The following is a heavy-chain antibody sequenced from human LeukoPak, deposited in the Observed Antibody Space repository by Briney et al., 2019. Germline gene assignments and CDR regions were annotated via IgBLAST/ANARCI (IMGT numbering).Heavy chain of an antibody. D-gene: IGHD3-22*01. J-gene: IGHJ4*02. CDR1: GYTFTGYY. CDR2: IIPIFGTA. CDR3: AGPPGGSSGYFDY. V-gene: IGHV1-69*05. Sequence: SVKVSCKTSGYTFTGYYMHWVRQAPGQGLEWMGGIIPIFGTANYAQKFQGRVTITTDESTSTAYMELSSLRSEDTAVYYCAGPPGGSSGYFDYWGQGTLVTVSS.